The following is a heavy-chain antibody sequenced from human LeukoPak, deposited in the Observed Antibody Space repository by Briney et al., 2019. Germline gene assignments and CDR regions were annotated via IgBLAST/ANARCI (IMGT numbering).Heavy chain of an antibody. CDR1: GFTFSSYS. CDR2: ISSSSYI. CDR3: ARDSGSSSWYPYYFDY. Sequence: GSLRLSCAASGFTFSSYSMNWVRQAPGKGLEWVSSISSSSYIYYADSVKGRFTISRDNAKNSLYLQMNSLRAEDMAVYYCARDSGSSSWYPYYFDYWGQGTLVTVSS. J-gene: IGHJ4*02. D-gene: IGHD6-13*01. V-gene: IGHV3-21*01.